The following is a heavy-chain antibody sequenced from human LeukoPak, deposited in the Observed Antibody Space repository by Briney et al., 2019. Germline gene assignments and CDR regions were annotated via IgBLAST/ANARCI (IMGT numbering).Heavy chain of an antibody. J-gene: IGHJ5*02. V-gene: IGHV4-59*08. CDR1: GDSISDYY. CDR2: VYYSGSV. CDR3: ARSLTTGIDWFDP. D-gene: IGHD4/OR15-4a*01. Sequence: PSETLSLTCTVSGDSISDYYWSWVRQPPGKGLEWIGCVYYSGSVNYDPALKCRVTISLDTSNNQFSLRLNSVPDADTAVYYCARSLTTGIDWFDPWGQGTLVTVSS.